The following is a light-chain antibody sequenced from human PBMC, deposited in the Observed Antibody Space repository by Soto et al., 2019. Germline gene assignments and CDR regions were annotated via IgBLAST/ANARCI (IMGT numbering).Light chain of an antibody. CDR2: GAS. CDR1: QDITNY. Sequence: DIQMTQSPSSLSASVGDRVTIPCQASQDITNYLNWYRQKPGKAPKLLIYGASNLQPGVPSGFSGSGSGTDCTFTISSLQPEDIATYYCQQYDNIPFGQGTRLEIK. CDR3: QQYDNIP. V-gene: IGKV1-33*01. J-gene: IGKJ5*01.